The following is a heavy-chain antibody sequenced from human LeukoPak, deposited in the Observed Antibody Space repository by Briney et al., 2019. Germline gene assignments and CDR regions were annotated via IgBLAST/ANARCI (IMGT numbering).Heavy chain of an antibody. CDR3: ARGGYCSSTSCYPYNWFDP. CDR1: GFTSGDYY. CDR2: ISGSVSTI. J-gene: IGHJ5*02. Sequence: GGSLRLSCAASGFTSGDYYMGWIGRVPGRGLDGVQYISGSVSTIYYADSVKGRFTISRDNAKNSLYLQMNSLRAEDTAVYYCARGGYCSSTSCYPYNWFDPWGQGTLVTVSS. D-gene: IGHD2-2*01. V-gene: IGHV3-11*01.